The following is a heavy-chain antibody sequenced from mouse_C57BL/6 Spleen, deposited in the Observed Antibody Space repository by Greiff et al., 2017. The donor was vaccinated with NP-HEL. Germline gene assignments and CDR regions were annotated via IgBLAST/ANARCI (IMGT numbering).Heavy chain of an antibody. CDR3: ARRGFYDYDGYYFDY. D-gene: IGHD2-4*01. J-gene: IGHJ2*01. V-gene: IGHV1-55*01. CDR1: GYTFTSYW. CDR2: IYPGSGST. Sequence: QVQLQQPGAELVKPGASVKMSCKASGYTFTSYWITWVKQRPGQGLEWIGDIYPGSGSTNYNEKFKSKATLTVDTSSSTAYMQLSSLTSVDSAVYYCARRGFYDYDGYYFDYWGQGTTLTVSS.